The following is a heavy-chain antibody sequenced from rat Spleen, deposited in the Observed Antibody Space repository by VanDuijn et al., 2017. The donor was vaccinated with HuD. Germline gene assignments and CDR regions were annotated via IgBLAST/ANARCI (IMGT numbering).Heavy chain of an antibody. V-gene: IGHV3-3*01. CDR3: ARGSTTRGVMDA. J-gene: IGHJ4*01. Sequence: EVQLQESGPGLVKPSQSLSLTCSVTAYSITSGYEWNWIRKFSGNKLEWMGYLNSAGSTNYNPPLKSRISITRDSSKNQFFLQVNSVTTEDTATYYCARGSTTRGVMDAWGQGASVTVSS. CDR1: AYSITSGYE. CDR2: LNSAGST. D-gene: IGHD1-4*01.